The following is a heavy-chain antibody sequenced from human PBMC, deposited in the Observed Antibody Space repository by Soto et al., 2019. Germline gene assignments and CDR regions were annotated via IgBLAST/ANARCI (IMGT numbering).Heavy chain of an antibody. D-gene: IGHD2-21*02. Sequence: GGSLRLACVASGLTFSSYGMHWVRQAPGKGLEWVAFIWYDGRNENYTDSVKGRFSISRDNSKNTLFLQMNSLRVDDTAVYYCARGTATDGLDSWGQGTLVTVSS. CDR2: IWYDGRNE. CDR3: ARGTATDGLDS. CDR1: GLTFSSYG. V-gene: IGHV3-33*01. J-gene: IGHJ5*01.